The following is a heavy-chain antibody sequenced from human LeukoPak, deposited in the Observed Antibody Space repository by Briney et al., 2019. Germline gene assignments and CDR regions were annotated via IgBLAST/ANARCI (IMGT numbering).Heavy chain of an antibody. J-gene: IGHJ4*02. CDR2: VNLQGST. CDR3: AREGGPYRPLDY. Sequence: SETLSLTCGVPGGSITNTKYWTWVRKPQGKGLEWIGEVNLQGSTNYNPSLMGRVAIAVDTSENHISLQLTSGTAADAAVYYCAREGGPYRPLDYSGQGTLVTVSS. D-gene: IGHD2-2*01. CDR1: GGSITNTKY. V-gene: IGHV4-4*02.